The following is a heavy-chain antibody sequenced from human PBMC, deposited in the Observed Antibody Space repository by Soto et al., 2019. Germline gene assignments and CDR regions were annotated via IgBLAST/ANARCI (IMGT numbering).Heavy chain of an antibody. CDR2: ITSTSSTK. D-gene: IGHD3-16*02. CDR1: GFTFSSHT. V-gene: IGHV3-48*01. J-gene: IGHJ5*02. CDR3: ARYRSLDP. Sequence: PGGSLRLSCAGSGFTFSSHTMTWVRQAPGKGLEFLSYITSTSSTKNYADSVKGRFTISRDNAKNSLYLQMNSLRAEDTAVYYCARYRSLDPWGQGILVTVSS.